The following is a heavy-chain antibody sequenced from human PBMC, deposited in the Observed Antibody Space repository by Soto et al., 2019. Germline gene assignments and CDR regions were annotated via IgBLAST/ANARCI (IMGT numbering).Heavy chain of an antibody. Sequence: QVQLQQWGAGLLKPSETLSLTCAVYGGSFSGYYWSWIRQPPGKGLEWIGEINHSGRTNYNPYLKSRVTISVDTSKNQFSLKLSSVTAADTAVYYCARRDRLGSGWYAGRLFDLWGRGTLVTVSS. CDR1: GGSFSGYY. CDR2: INHSGRT. V-gene: IGHV4-34*01. D-gene: IGHD6-19*01. CDR3: ARRDRLGSGWYAGRLFDL. J-gene: IGHJ2*01.